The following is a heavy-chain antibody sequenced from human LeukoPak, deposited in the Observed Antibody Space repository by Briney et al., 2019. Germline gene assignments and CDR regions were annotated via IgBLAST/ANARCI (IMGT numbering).Heavy chain of an antibody. J-gene: IGHJ4*02. CDR1: GFTFNHYE. CDR3: ASWGEGALDN. V-gene: IGHV3-48*03. D-gene: IGHD1-26*01. CDR2: ISTSTTTI. Sequence: PGGSLRLSCAASGFTFNHYEMNWVRQAPGKGLEWISYISTSTTTIYYANSVKGRFTISRDNAKKSLYLQMNSLRVEDTGVYYCASWGEGALDNWGQGTLVTVSS.